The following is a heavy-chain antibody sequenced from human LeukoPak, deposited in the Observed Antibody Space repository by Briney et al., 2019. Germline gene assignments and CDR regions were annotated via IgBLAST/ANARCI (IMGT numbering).Heavy chain of an antibody. CDR1: GFTFSSYA. CDR3: AKNSGWGYSYGTDY. V-gene: IGHV3-23*01. D-gene: IGHD5-18*01. Sequence: GGSLRLSCAASGFTFSSYAMSWVRQAPGNGLEWVSAISGSGGSTYYADSVKGRFTISRDNSKNTLYLQMNSLRAEDTAVYYCAKNSGWGYSYGTDYWGQGTLVTVSS. J-gene: IGHJ4*02. CDR2: ISGSGGST.